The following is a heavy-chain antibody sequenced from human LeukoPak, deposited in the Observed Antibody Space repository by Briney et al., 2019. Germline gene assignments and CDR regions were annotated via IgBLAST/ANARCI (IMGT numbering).Heavy chain of an antibody. D-gene: IGHD3-16*01. V-gene: IGHV3-23*01. Sequence: GGSLRLSCAASGFTFSIYAMSWVRQAPGKGLEWVSDISGSGKITDYADSVKGRFTISRDNSANTVYLQMNSLRAEDTAVYYCARAWGEKWGQGTLVSVSS. CDR3: ARAWGEK. CDR2: ISGSGKIT. CDR1: GFTFSIYA. J-gene: IGHJ4*02.